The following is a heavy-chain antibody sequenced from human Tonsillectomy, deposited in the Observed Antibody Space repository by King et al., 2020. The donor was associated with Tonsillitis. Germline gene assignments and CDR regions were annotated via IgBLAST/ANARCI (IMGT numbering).Heavy chain of an antibody. D-gene: IGHD1-1*01. CDR3: ARDLMWGDWNDPLGYFDN. CDR1: GFTFSKYA. J-gene: IGHJ4*02. CDR2: ISYDGSEK. Sequence: VQLVESGGGVVQPGRSLRLSCAASGFTFSKYAMHWVRQAPGQGLEWVAIISYDGSEKYYADSVKGRFTISRDNSKNKMYVQMNSLRPEDTAVYYCARDLMWGDWNDPLGYFDNWGQGTLVTVSS. V-gene: IGHV3-30*04.